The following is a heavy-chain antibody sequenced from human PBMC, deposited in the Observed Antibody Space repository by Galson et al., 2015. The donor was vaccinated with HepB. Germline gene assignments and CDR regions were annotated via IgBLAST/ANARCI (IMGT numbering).Heavy chain of an antibody. CDR3: ARDQGIAVAGTYYYYGMDV. V-gene: IGHV3-11*05. CDR1: GFTFSDYY. D-gene: IGHD6-19*01. J-gene: IGHJ6*02. CDR2: ISSSSSYT. Sequence: SLRLSCAASGFTFSDYYMSWIRQAPGKGLEWVSYISSSSSYTNYADSVKGRFTISRDNAKNSLYLQMNSLRAEDTAVYYCARDQGIAVAGTYYYYGMDVWGQGTTVTVSS.